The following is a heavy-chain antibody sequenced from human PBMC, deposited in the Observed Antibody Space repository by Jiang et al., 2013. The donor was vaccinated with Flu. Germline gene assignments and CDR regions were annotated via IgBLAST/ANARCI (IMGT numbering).Heavy chain of an antibody. CDR3: ARHGPVGATTYDAFDI. D-gene: IGHD1-26*01. V-gene: IGHV5-10-1*01. CDR2: IDPSDSYT. Sequence: SGAEVKKPGESLRISCKGSGYIFTSYWISWVRQMPGKGLEWMGRIDPSDSYTNYSPSFQGHVTISADKSISTAYLQWSSLKASDTAMYYCARHGPVGATTYDAFDIWGQGTMVTVSS. J-gene: IGHJ3*02. CDR1: GYIFTSYW.